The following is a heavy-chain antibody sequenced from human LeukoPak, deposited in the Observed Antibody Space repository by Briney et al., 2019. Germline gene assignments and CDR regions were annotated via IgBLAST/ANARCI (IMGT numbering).Heavy chain of an antibody. CDR3: ARRVRVATIDY. Sequence: SETLSLTCTVSGGSISSSSYYWGWIRQPPGKGLEWIGSIYYSGSTYYNPSLKSRVTISVDTSKNQFSLKLSSVTAADTAVYYCARRVRVATIDYWGQGTLVTVSS. V-gene: IGHV4-39*01. J-gene: IGHJ4*02. CDR2: IYYSGST. D-gene: IGHD5-12*01. CDR1: GGSISSSSYY.